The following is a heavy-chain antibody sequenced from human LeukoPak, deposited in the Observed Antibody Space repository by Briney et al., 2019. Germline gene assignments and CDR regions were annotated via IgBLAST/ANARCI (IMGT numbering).Heavy chain of an antibody. D-gene: IGHD2-2*01. Sequence: PSQTLSLTCAVSGGSISSGGYSWSWIPQPPGKGLEWIGYIYHSGSTYYNPSLKSRVTISVDRSKNQFSLKLSSVTAADTAVYYCARYCSSTSCFQSGGHYYGMDVWGKGTTVTVSS. CDR3: ARYCSSTSCFQSGGHYYGMDV. CDR2: IYHSGST. J-gene: IGHJ6*04. CDR1: GGSISSGGYS. V-gene: IGHV4-30-2*01.